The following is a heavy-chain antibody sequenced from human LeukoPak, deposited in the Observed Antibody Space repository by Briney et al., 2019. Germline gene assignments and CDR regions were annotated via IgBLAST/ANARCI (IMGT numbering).Heavy chain of an antibody. CDR1: GGSISSHN. V-gene: IGHV4-59*11. CDR3: ARLVTKIVVVPRGIYFDY. CDR2: IYYGGST. J-gene: IGHJ4*02. D-gene: IGHD3-22*01. Sequence: SETLSLTCTVSGGSISSHNWSWIRQPPGKGLEWIGHIYYGGSTNYNPSLKSRVTISVDTSKNQFSLKLSSVTAADTAVYYCARLVTKIVVVPRGIYFDYWGQGTLVTVSS.